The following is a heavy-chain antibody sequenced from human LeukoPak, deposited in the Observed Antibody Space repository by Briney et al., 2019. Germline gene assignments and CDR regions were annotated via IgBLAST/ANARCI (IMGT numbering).Heavy chain of an antibody. J-gene: IGHJ5*02. V-gene: IGHV4-59*01. D-gene: IGHD6-19*01. CDR2: IYHNGGT. CDR3: AKVVSGWFDP. Sequence: SETLSLTCTVSGGSIINYYWTRIRQPPGKGLEWIGSIYHNGGTNYNPSLESRVTMSVDTSKNQFFLKMTSVTAADTAVYYCAKVVSGWFDPWGQGTLVTVSS. CDR1: GGSIINYY.